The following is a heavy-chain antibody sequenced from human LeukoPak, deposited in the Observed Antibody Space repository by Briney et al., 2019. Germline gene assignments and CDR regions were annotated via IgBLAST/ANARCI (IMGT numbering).Heavy chain of an antibody. D-gene: IGHD2-2*02. CDR1: GGTFSSYT. CDR2: IIPILGIA. CDR3: ARGRSMGYCSSTSCYTVGFDP. V-gene: IGHV1-69*02. J-gene: IGHJ5*02. Sequence: SVKVSCKASGGTFSSYTISWVRQAPGQGLEWMGRIIPILGIANYAQKFQGRVTITADKSTSTAYMELSSLRSEDTAVYYCARGRSMGYCSSTSCYTVGFDPRGQGTLVTVSS.